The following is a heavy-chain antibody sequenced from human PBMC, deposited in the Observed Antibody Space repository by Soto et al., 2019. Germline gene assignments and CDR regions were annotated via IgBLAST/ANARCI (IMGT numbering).Heavy chain of an antibody. J-gene: IGHJ4*02. V-gene: IGHV3-23*01. D-gene: IGHD3-16*02. CDR2: ISASDITT. CDR3: ATAHDVRLGELSSFDY. CDR1: GFTFSYYA. Sequence: PGGSLRLSCAASGFTFSYYAMNWVRQAPGKGLEWASAISASDITTYYADSVQGRFTISRDNSKNTLYLQLNSLRTDDTAVYYRATAHDVRLGELSSFDYWGQGTLVTVSS.